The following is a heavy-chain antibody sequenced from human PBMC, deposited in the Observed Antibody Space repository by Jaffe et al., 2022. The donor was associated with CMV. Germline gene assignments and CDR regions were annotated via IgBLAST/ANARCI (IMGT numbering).Heavy chain of an antibody. CDR3: ARTSNWNYVSPYFDY. D-gene: IGHD1-7*01. CDR1: GASISSGAHY. Sequence: QVQLQESGPGLVKPSQTLSLTCTVYGASISSGAHYWNWLRQHPGKGLEWIGYIYHSGSTDYNPSLKSRVTISQDTSKNQFSLILDSVTAADTAVYYCARTSNWNYVSPYFDYWGHGTQITVSS. V-gene: IGHV4-31*03. J-gene: IGHJ4*01. CDR2: IYHSGST.